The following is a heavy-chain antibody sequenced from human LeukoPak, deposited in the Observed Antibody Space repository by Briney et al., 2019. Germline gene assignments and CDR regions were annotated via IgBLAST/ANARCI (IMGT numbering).Heavy chain of an antibody. CDR2: ISYDGSNK. CDR1: GYTFTYYF. V-gene: IGHV3-30*04. D-gene: IGHD6-19*01. J-gene: IGHJ4*02. CDR3: ARGGGYSSGWYQLASDY. Sequence: SCKASGYTFTYYFMHWVRQAPGKGLEWVAVISYDGSNKYYADSVKGRFTISRDNSKNTLYLQMNSLRAEDTAVYYCARGGGYSSGWYQLASDYWGQGTLVTVSS.